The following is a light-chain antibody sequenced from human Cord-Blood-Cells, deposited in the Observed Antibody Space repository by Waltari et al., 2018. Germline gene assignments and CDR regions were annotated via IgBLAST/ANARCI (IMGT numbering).Light chain of an antibody. CDR2: GNS. Sequence: QSVLTQPPSVSGAPGQRVTISCTGTRPTIGAGYDVHWYQQLPGTAPKLLIYGNSNRPSGVPDRFSGSKSGTSASLAITGLQAEDEADYYCQSYDSSLSGYVFGTGTKVTVL. CDR3: QSYDSSLSGYV. V-gene: IGLV1-40*01. J-gene: IGLJ1*01. CDR1: RPTIGAGYD.